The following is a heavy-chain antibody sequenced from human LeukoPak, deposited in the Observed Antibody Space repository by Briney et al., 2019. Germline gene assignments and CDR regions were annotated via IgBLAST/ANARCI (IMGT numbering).Heavy chain of an antibody. CDR3: AVSGYYYGTFDY. CDR1: GFTFSSYA. J-gene: IGHJ4*02. V-gene: IGHV3-23*01. CDR2: ISGSGGST. Sequence: PGGSLRLSCAASGFTFSSYAMSWVRQAPGKGLEWVSAISGSGGSTYYADSVKGRFTISRDNSKNTLYLQMNSLRAEDTAVYYCAVSGYYYGTFDYWGQGTLVTVSS. D-gene: IGHD3-22*01.